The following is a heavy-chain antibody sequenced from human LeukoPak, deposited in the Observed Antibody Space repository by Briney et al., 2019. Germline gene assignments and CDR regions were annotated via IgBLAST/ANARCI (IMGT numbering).Heavy chain of an antibody. CDR1: GFTFSSYT. V-gene: IGHV3-21*05. CDR2: ISSSTGYT. D-gene: IGHD3-22*01. Sequence: GGSLRLSCAASGFTFSSYTMNWVRQAPGKGLEWVSHISSSTGYTNYADSVKGRFTISRDNTKNSLYLQMNSLRAEDTAVYYCARDAADYNDTSGYYDGFDIWGQGTMVTVSS. CDR3: ARDAADYNDTSGYYDGFDI. J-gene: IGHJ3*02.